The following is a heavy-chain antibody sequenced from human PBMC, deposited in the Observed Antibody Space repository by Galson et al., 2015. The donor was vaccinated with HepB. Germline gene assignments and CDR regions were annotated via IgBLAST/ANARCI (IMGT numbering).Heavy chain of an antibody. CDR1: GLTFNNFA. D-gene: IGHD3-22*01. J-gene: IGHJ4*02. CDR3: AKGGPMILVLIVRYLDD. V-gene: IGHV3-23*01. CDR2: ISGSGRTT. Sequence: SLRLSCAVSGLTFNNFAMTWVRQAPGKGLEWVSTISGSGRTTYYATSVKGRFTVSRDDSKNTLYLHMSSLRAEDTAVYYCAKGGPMILVLIVRYLDDWGQGTLVTVSS.